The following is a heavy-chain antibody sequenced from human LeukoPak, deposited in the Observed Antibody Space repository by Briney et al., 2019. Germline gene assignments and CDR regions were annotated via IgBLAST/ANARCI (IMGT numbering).Heavy chain of an antibody. Sequence: GGSLRLSCAASGFTVSSTYMSWVRQAPGKGLEWVALISSDGSKNIYADSVKGRFTISRDNSKNTVYLQMNSLRAEDTAVYYCVKGLVQTTMSYSVDYWGQGALVTVSS. V-gene: IGHV3-30*18. J-gene: IGHJ4*02. CDR3: VKGLVQTTMSYSVDY. CDR1: GFTVSSTY. D-gene: IGHD1-1*01. CDR2: ISSDGSKN.